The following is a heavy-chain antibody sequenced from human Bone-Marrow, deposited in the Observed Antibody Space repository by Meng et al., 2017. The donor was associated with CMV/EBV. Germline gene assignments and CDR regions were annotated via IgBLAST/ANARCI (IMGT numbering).Heavy chain of an antibody. Sequence: SETLSLTCTVSGGSISSYYWSWIRQPPGKGLKWIGYIYYSGSTNYNPSLKSRVTISVDTSKNQFSLKLSSVTAADTAVYYCARERIPAALNAFDIWGQGTMVTVSS. V-gene: IGHV4-59*01. CDR3: ARERIPAALNAFDI. D-gene: IGHD2-2*01. J-gene: IGHJ3*02. CDR1: GGSISSYY. CDR2: IYYSGST.